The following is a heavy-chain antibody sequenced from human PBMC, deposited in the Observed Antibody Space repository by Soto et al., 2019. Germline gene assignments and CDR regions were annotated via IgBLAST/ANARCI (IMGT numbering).Heavy chain of an antibody. CDR1: GFTFSSYS. Sequence: ESGGGLVEPGGSLRLSCAASGFTFSSYSMNWVRQAPGKGLEWVSSISSSSSYIYYADSVKGRFTISRDNAKNSLYLQMNSLRAEDTAVYYCARSLNYGDLKKYYFDYWGQGTLVTVSS. J-gene: IGHJ4*02. CDR2: ISSSSSYI. CDR3: ARSLNYGDLKKYYFDY. V-gene: IGHV3-21*01. D-gene: IGHD4-17*01.